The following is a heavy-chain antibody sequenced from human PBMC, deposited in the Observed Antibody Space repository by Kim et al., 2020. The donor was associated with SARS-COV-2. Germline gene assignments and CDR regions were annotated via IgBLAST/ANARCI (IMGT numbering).Heavy chain of an antibody. CDR3: AKAGPPLYYFDY. J-gene: IGHJ4*02. Sequence: YYADSVKGRFTISRDNSKNTLYLQMNSLRAEDTAVYYCAKAGPPLYYFDYWGQGTLVTVSS. V-gene: IGHV3-23*01.